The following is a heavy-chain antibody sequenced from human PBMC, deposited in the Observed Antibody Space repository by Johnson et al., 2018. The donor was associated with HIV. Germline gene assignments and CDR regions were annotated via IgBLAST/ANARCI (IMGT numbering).Heavy chain of an antibody. J-gene: IGHJ3*02. CDR3: ARGIAVSNWVDI. D-gene: IGHD6-19*01. Sequence: VHLVESGGGLVQPGGSLRLSCAASGFDFSSSWMHWVRQAPGKGLVWVSRIRNDGSVTTYADSVKGRFFISSDNSKNALYLQMNSLRAEDTAVYYWARGIAVSNWVDIWGQGTMVTVSS. CDR2: IRNDGSVT. CDR1: GFDFSSSW. V-gene: IGHV3-74*02.